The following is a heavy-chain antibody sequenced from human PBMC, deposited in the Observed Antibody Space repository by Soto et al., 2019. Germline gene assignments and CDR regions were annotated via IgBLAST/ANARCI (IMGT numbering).Heavy chain of an antibody. CDR1: GFTFSNYA. CDR3: ANLIDGFRRWYTFFDS. Sequence: PRGSLRLSCAATGFTFSNYAMRWVRQEPGKVLEWVAAITGGGGSTFYADSVKGRFTISRDNSKDTLYLQMKSLRGDDTAVYYCANLIDGFRRWYTFFDSWGQGT. CDR2: ITGGGGST. J-gene: IGHJ4*02. V-gene: IGHV3-23*01. D-gene: IGHD6-13*01.